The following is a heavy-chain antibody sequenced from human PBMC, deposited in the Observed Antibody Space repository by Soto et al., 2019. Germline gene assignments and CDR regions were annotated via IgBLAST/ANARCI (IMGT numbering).Heavy chain of an antibody. CDR3: ARELPTAVRGGYYYSYGMDV. CDR2: LHSDGSTT. CDR1: GFIFSSYW. V-gene: IGHV3-74*01. D-gene: IGHD2-2*01. Sequence: VGSLRLSCAASGFIFSSYWMHWVRQAPGKGLVWVSRLHSDGSTTSYADPVKGRFSISRDNAKNTLYLQMNSLRAEDTAVYYCARELPTAVRGGYYYSYGMDVWGQGITVTVSS. J-gene: IGHJ6*02.